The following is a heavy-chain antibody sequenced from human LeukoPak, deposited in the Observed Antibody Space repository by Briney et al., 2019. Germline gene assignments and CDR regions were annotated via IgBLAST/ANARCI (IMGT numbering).Heavy chain of an antibody. D-gene: IGHD1-14*01. CDR3: ARGPRNMNSYYYYMDV. Sequence: SETLSLTCDVSGVSINTCCYYWTWIRQPPGKGLEWIGYKYYSGSTRYNSSLRSRLTISLDSSKNQFSLRLTSVTAADTAVYYCARGPRNMNSYYYYMDVWGKGTTVTVSS. J-gene: IGHJ6*03. CDR2: KYYSGST. V-gene: IGHV4-61*01. CDR1: GVSINTCCYY.